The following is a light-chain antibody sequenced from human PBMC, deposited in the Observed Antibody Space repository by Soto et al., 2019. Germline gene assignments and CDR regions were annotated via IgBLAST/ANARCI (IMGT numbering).Light chain of an antibody. CDR3: MQGTHWPRT. Sequence: DAVMTQSPLSLPVTLGQPASISCSSSQSLAYSDGNTYLNWFQQRPGQSPRRLIYKVSNRDSGVPERFSGSGSGTDFTLKISRVEAEDVGVYYCMQGTHWPRTFGQGTKVDI. J-gene: IGKJ1*01. CDR1: QSLAYSDGNTY. CDR2: KVS. V-gene: IGKV2-30*01.